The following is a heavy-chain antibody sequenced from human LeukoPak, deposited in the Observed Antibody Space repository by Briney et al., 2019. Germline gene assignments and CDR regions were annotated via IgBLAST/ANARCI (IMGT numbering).Heavy chain of an antibody. Sequence: PGGSLRLSCAASGFTFSSYSMNWVRQAPGKGLEWVSYISSSSSTIYYADSVKGRFTISRDNAKNSLYLQMNSLRAEDTAVYYCARDLVENTDGDYDDYWGQGTLVTVSS. J-gene: IGHJ4*02. CDR3: ARDLVENTDGDYDDY. CDR2: ISSSSSTI. V-gene: IGHV3-48*01. D-gene: IGHD4-17*01. CDR1: GFTFSSYS.